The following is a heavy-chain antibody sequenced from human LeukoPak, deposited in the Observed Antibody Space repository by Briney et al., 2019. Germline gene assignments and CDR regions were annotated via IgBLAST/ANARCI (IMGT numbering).Heavy chain of an antibody. CDR2: ISSSSSYI. V-gene: IGHV3-21*04. J-gene: IGHJ6*03. D-gene: IGHD3-22*01. CDR1: GFTFSSYS. CDR3: ARDYYDSSGYDYYYYYYMDV. Sequence: GGSLRLSCAASGFTFSSYSMNWVRQAPGKGLEWVSSISSSSSYIYYADSVKGRFTISRDNAKNSLYLQMNSLRAEDTAVYYCARDYYDSSGYDYYYYYYMDVWGKGTTVTVSS.